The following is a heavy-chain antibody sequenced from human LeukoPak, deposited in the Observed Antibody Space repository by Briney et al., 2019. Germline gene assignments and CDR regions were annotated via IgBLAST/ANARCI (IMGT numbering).Heavy chain of an antibody. Sequence: ASVMVSCKASGYTFTGYYMHWVRQAPGQGLEWMGWINPNSGGTNYAQKFQGWVTMTRDTSISTAYMELSRLRSDDTAVYYCARAGYSSGWYVFDYWGQGTLVTVSS. CDR1: GYTFTGYY. CDR2: INPNSGGT. V-gene: IGHV1-2*04. J-gene: IGHJ4*02. D-gene: IGHD6-19*01. CDR3: ARAGYSSGWYVFDY.